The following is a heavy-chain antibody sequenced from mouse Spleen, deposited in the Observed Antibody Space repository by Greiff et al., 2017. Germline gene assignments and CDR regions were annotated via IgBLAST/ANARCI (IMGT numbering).Heavy chain of an antibody. V-gene: IGHV5-9*04. Sequence: EVKLEESGGGLVKLGGSLKLSCAASGFTFSSYAMSWVRQTPEKRLEWAATISSGGGNTYYPDSVKGRFTISRDNAKNTLYLQMSSLKSEDTAMYYCARHGGYYGWAMDYWGQGTSVTVSS. CDR1: GFTFSSYA. CDR2: ISSGGGNT. D-gene: IGHD1-1*01. J-gene: IGHJ4*01. CDR3: ARHGGYYGWAMDY.